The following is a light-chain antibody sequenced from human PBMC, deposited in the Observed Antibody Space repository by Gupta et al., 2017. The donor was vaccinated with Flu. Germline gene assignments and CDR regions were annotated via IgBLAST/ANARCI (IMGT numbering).Light chain of an antibody. V-gene: IGLV1-47*01. Sequence: YFIGSNNVNWYQLLTERAHKSLILRNDKRPSGGADRFSVSKSGSSASLAISGLRSEDEADDYCEAWEDSRTGFWVFGGGTKRTVL. J-gene: IGLJ3*02. CDR2: RND. CDR3: EAWEDSRTGFWV. CDR1: YFIGSNN.